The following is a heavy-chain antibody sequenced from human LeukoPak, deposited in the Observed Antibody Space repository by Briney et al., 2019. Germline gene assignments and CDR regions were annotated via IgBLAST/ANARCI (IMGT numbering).Heavy chain of an antibody. CDR1: GGSFSGYY. Sequence: SETLSLTCAVYGGSFSGYYWSWIRQPPGKGLEWIGEINHSGSTNYNPSLKSRVTISVDTSKNQFSLKLSSVTAADTAVYYCARDPGGVPTYSSYGGGFDYWGQGTLVTVSS. J-gene: IGHJ4*02. D-gene: IGHD2-21*01. CDR2: INHSGST. V-gene: IGHV4-34*01. CDR3: ARDPGGVPTYSSYGGGFDY.